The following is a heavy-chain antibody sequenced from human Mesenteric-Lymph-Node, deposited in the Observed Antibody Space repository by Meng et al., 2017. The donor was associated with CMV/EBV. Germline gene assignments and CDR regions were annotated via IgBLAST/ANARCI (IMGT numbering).Heavy chain of an antibody. Sequence: SETLSLTCTVSGYSISSGYYWSWIRQPPGKGLEWIGEINHSGSTNYNPSLKSRVTISVDTSKNQFSLKLSSVTAADTAVYYCARALTIFGVAIYYYGMDVWGQGTTVTVSS. CDR2: INHSGST. V-gene: IGHV4-38-2*02. CDR1: GYSISSGYY. CDR3: ARALTIFGVAIYYYGMDV. D-gene: IGHD3-3*01. J-gene: IGHJ6*02.